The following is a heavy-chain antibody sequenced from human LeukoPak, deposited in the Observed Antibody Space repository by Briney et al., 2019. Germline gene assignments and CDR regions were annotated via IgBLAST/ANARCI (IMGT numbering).Heavy chain of an antibody. Sequence: SDTLSLTCAVYGGSFSGYYWSWIRQPPGKGLEWIGEISHSGSTNYNPSLKSRVTISVDTSKNQFSLKLSSVTAADTAVYYCARQLRYFDWLPAWFDPWGQGTLVTVSS. J-gene: IGHJ5*02. D-gene: IGHD3-9*01. CDR1: GGSFSGYY. CDR3: ARQLRYFDWLPAWFDP. CDR2: ISHSGST. V-gene: IGHV4-34*01.